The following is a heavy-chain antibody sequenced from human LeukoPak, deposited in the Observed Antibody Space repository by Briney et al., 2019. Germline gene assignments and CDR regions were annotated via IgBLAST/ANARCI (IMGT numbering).Heavy chain of an antibody. Sequence: SETLSLTCTVSGGSISSYYWSWIRQPPGKGLEWIGFIHYSGSTNYNPSLKSRVTISVDTSKNQFSLKLSSVTAADTAVYYCARSSWELNRYYFDYWGQGTLVTVSS. V-gene: IGHV4-59*01. D-gene: IGHD1-26*01. CDR3: ARSSWELNRYYFDY. CDR1: GGSISSYY. CDR2: IHYSGST. J-gene: IGHJ4*02.